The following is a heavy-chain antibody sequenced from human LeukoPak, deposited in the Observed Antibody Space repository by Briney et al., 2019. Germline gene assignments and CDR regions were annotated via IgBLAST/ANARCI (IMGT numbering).Heavy chain of an antibody. CDR2: ISGDSRYI. D-gene: IGHD6-19*01. J-gene: IGHJ4*02. CDR1: GFTFSSYS. CDR3: ARDSSGWYYFDY. Sequence: GGSLRLSCAASGFTFSSYSMNWVRQAPGKGLEWVSAISGDSRYIYYADSVRGRFTISRDNAENSLYLQMNSLRVEDTAVYYCARDSSGWYYFDYWGQGTLVTVSS. V-gene: IGHV3-21*01.